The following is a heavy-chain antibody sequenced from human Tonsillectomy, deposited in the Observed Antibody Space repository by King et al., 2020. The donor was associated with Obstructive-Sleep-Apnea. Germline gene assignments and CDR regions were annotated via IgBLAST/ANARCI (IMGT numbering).Heavy chain of an antibody. D-gene: IGHD3-10*01. CDR3: ARGPRCGYYGSGSYYISRYYFDY. Sequence: QLQESGPGLVKPSETLSLTCTVSGGSISSSSYYWGWIRQPPGKGLEWIGSMYYSGSTYYNPSLKSRVTISVDTSKNQFSLKLSSVTAADTAVYYCARGPRCGYYGSGSYYISRYYFDYWGQGTLVTVSS. CDR2: MYYSGST. J-gene: IGHJ4*02. V-gene: IGHV4-39*07. CDR1: GGSISSSSYY.